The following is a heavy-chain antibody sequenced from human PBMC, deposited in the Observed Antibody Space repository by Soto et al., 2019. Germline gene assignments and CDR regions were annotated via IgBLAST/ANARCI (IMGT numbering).Heavy chain of an antibody. V-gene: IGHV4-4*02. J-gene: IGHJ6*03. CDR1: SGSISSSNW. CDR2: IYHSGST. D-gene: IGHD2-15*01. CDR3: ARVKSCSGGSCYSRFSYYYMDV. Sequence: QVQPQESGPGLVKPSGTLSLTCAVSSGSISSSNWWSWVRQPPGKGLEWIGEIYHSGSTNYNPSLKSRVTISVDKSKNQFSLKLSSVTAADTAVYYCARVKSCSGGSCYSRFSYYYMDVWGKGTTVTVSS.